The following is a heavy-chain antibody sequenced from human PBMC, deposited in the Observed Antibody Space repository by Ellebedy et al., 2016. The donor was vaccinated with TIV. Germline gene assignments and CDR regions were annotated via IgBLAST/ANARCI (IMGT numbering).Heavy chain of an antibody. Sequence: GESLKISCAASGFRFSDKYMDWVRQAPGMGLEWVGRIANKHDGYITEYAASLRGRFTISRDDSKSSLYLQMFSLKTEDTAVYYCAGEGALSGPDFDSWGQGTLVTVSS. J-gene: IGHJ4*02. CDR1: GFRFSDKY. CDR2: IANKHDGYIT. V-gene: IGHV3-72*01. CDR3: AGEGALSGPDFDS. D-gene: IGHD6-19*01.